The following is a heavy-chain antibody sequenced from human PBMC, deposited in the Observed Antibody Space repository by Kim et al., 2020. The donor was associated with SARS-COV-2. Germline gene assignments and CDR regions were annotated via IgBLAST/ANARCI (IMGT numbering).Heavy chain of an antibody. CDR1: GFTVSSNY. CDR2: IYSGGST. D-gene: IGHD3-10*01. CDR3: ARDQRKVIWFGELLTTRHAFDI. Sequence: GGSLRLSCAASGFTVSSNYMSWVRQAPGKGLEWVSVIYSGGSTYYADSVKGRFTISRDNSKNTLYLQMNSLRAEDTAVYYCARDQRKVIWFGELLTTRHAFDIWGQGTMVTVSS. V-gene: IGHV3-66*01. J-gene: IGHJ3*02.